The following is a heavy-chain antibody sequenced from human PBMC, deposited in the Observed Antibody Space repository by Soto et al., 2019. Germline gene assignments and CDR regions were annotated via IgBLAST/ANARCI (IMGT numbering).Heavy chain of an antibody. D-gene: IGHD3-22*01. CDR1: GFTFSSYG. Sequence: GGSLRLSCVASGFTFSSYGMHWVRQAPGKGLEWVAVIWYDGSNKYYADSVKGRFTISRDNSKNTLYLQMNSLRAEDTAVYYCASSGYYYDSSGYYRPFDYWGQGTLVTVSS. CDR3: ASSGYYYDSSGYYRPFDY. J-gene: IGHJ4*02. V-gene: IGHV3-33*01. CDR2: IWYDGSNK.